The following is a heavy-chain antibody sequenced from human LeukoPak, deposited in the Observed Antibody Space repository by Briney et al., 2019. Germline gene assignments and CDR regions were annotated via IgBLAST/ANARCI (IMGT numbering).Heavy chain of an antibody. CDR2: IYYSGST. V-gene: IGHV4-61*01. CDR3: ARSVATVYFDY. D-gene: IGHD5-12*01. Sequence: SETLSLTCTVSGGSVSSGSYYWSWIRQPPGKGLEWIGYIYYSGSTNYSPSLKSRVTKSVDTSKNQFSLKLSSVTAADTAVYYCARSVATVYFDYWGQGTLVTVSS. J-gene: IGHJ4*02. CDR1: GGSVSSGSYY.